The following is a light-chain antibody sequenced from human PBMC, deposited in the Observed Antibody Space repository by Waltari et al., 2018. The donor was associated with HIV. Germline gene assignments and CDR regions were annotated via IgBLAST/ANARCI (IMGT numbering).Light chain of an antibody. V-gene: IGLV1-47*01. CDR1: SSNIGTNY. CDR2: RNN. CDR3: AAWDDSLSGWV. Sequence: QSVLTQPPSASGTPGQRVTISCSGSSSNIGTNYVYWYHQLPGTAPKILTYRNNQRPSGVPDRFSGSKSGTSASLAISGLRSEDEADYYCAAWDDSLSGWVFGGGTKLTVL. J-gene: IGLJ3*02.